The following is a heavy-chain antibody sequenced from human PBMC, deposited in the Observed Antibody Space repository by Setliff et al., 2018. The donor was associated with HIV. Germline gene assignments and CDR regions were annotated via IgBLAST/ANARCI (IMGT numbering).Heavy chain of an antibody. CDR1: GDSIRGYY. D-gene: IGHD5-12*01. V-gene: IGHV4-59*08. CDR2: VFYTGLA. Sequence: SETLSLTCTVSGDSIRGYYWSWIRQPPGKGLEWMGYVFYTGLAAYNPSLKSRLTISVDTSKSQFSLRLTSVTAADTAIYYCARQVSIPGVAITPVDYWGQGALVTSPQ. J-gene: IGHJ4*02. CDR3: ARQVSIPGVAITPVDY.